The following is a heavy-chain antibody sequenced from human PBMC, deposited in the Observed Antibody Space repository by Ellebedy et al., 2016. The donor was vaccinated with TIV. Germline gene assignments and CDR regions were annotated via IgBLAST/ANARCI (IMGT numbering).Heavy chain of an antibody. V-gene: IGHV3-53*01. CDR1: GFIVSSNF. Sequence: GGSLRLSXAASGFIVSSNFMSWVRQAPGQGLEWVSVIYSGGSTYYADSVKGRFTISRDNSKNTLYHQMNSLRAEDTAVYYCVRGNEQLGRWGAFDYWGQGTLVTVSS. D-gene: IGHD6-6*01. CDR2: IYSGGST. J-gene: IGHJ4*02. CDR3: VRGNEQLGRWGAFDY.